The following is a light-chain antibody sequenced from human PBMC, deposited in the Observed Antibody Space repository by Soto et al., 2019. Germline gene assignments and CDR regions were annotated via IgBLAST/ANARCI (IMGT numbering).Light chain of an antibody. CDR3: QQYADWPLT. V-gene: IGKV3-15*01. J-gene: IGKJ4*01. CDR2: KTS. Sequence: IVMTQSPAAVFVTTGESDSLSCRASRTIGTNLGWYQQKPGQAPRLLISKTSTRATGVPARFSGSGSGTKFTLTITSLQSEDIAVYYCQQYADWPLTFGGGTKVDIK. CDR1: RTIGTN.